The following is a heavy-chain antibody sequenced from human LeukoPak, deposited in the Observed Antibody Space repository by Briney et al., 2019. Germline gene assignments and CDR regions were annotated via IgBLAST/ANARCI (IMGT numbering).Heavy chain of an antibody. Sequence: GGSLRLSCAASGFTFSSYSMNWVRQAPGKGLEWVSSISSSRSYIYYADSVEGRFTFSRDNAKNSLYLQMNSLRAEDTAVYYCARGSTVTTYAYDYWGQGTLVTVSS. J-gene: IGHJ4*02. CDR1: GFTFSSYS. CDR2: ISSSRSYI. D-gene: IGHD4-17*01. CDR3: ARGSTVTTYAYDY. V-gene: IGHV3-21*01.